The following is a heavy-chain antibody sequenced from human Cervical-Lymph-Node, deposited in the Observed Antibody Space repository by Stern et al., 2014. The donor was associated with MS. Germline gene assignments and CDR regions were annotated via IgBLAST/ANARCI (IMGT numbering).Heavy chain of an antibody. V-gene: IGHV5-51*01. Sequence: EVHLVESGAEVKKPGESLKISCKGSGYSFTANWIAWVRQMPGKGLEWMGIIYPGDSDTRYSPSFQGQVTISADKSISPAYLQWSSLKASDTAMNYCARDYGDYAFDYWGQGTLVTVSS. D-gene: IGHD4-17*01. CDR2: IYPGDSDT. CDR1: GYSFTANW. J-gene: IGHJ4*02. CDR3: ARDYGDYAFDY.